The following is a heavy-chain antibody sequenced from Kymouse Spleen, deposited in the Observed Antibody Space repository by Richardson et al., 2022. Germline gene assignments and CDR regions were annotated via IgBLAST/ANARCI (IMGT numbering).Heavy chain of an antibody. CDR3: ARVGITGTKDGMDV. CDR2: IGTAGDT. CDR1: GFTFSSYD. D-gene: IGHD1-7*01. J-gene: IGHJ6*02. Sequence: EVQLVESGGGLVQPGGSLRLSCAASGFTFSSYDMHWVRQATGKGLEWVSAIGTAGDTYYPGSVKGRFTISRENAKNSLYLQMNSLRAGDTAVYYCARVGITGTKDGMDVWGQGTTVTVSS. V-gene: IGHV3-13*01.